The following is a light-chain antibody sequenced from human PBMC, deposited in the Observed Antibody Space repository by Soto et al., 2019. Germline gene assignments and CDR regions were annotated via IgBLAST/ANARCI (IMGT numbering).Light chain of an antibody. CDR3: QQRYSAPTWT. V-gene: IGKV1-39*01. J-gene: IGKJ1*01. CDR1: QSISRY. Sequence: DIQLTQSPSSLSASVGDRVSITCRASQSISRYLNWYQQKAGKAPKLLIYGASSLQGGVPSRFSGRGSGTDFTLTSSSLQPEDFATYYCQQRYSAPTWTFGQVTKVEIK. CDR2: GAS.